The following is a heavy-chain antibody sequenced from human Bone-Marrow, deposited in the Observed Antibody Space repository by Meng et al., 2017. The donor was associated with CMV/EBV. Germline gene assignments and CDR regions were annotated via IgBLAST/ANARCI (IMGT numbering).Heavy chain of an antibody. CDR2: ISGSGGST. J-gene: IGHJ4*02. D-gene: IGHD5-18*01. V-gene: IGHV3-23*01. Sequence: GESLKISCAASGFTFSSYAMSWVRQAPGKGLEWVSAISGSGGSTYYADSVKGRFTISRDNSKNTLYLQMNSLKTEDTAVYYCTPDTPPHWVFDYWGQGTLVTVSS. CDR3: TPDTPPHWVFDY. CDR1: GFTFSSYA.